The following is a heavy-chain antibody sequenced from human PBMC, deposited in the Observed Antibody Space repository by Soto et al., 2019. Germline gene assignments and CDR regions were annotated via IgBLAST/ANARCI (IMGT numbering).Heavy chain of an antibody. V-gene: IGHV3-48*02. CDR2: IISSASFT. J-gene: IGHJ4*02. D-gene: IGHD3-3*01. Sequence: GGPLRIAVSASGFTFSDYSINWVRQAPGRGLEWISYIISSASFTSYADSVKGRFTISRDNARNSVYLQMNGLRDDDTAVYYCVRDTSWAIFDWGRGTLVTVSS. CDR3: VRDTSWAIFD. CDR1: GFTFSDYS.